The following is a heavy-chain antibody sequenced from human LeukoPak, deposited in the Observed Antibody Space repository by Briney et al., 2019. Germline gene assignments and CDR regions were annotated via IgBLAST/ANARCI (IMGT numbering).Heavy chain of an antibody. Sequence: PGGSLRLSCVGSGFTFSVHWVRQVPGKGLEWLTFIRHDGTDQHYADSVRGQFTISRDNSKNTVYLQMNSLRPEDTALYYCAKDGNWASVSWGQGTLVTVSS. CDR3: AKDGNWASVS. CDR2: IRHDGTDQ. CDR1: GFTFS. D-gene: IGHD7-27*01. J-gene: IGHJ5*02. V-gene: IGHV3-30*02.